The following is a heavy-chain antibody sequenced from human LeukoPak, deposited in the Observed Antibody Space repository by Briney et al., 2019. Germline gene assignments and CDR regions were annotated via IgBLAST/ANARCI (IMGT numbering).Heavy chain of an antibody. CDR3: AKEGTTMVRGVIWIYYYMDV. CDR1: GGTLSSYV. V-gene: IGHV1-69*13. J-gene: IGHJ6*03. D-gene: IGHD3-10*01. Sequence: SVKVSCKASGGTLSSYVISWVRQAPGQGLEWMGGFISIFGTPNYAQKFQGRVTITADESTSTAYMELSSLRSEDTAVYYCAKEGTTMVRGVIWIYYYMDVWGKGTTVTVSS. CDR2: FISIFGTP.